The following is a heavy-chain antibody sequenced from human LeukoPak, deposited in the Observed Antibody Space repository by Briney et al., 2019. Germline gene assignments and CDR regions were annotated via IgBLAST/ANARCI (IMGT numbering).Heavy chain of an antibody. CDR2: INLKNGVT. J-gene: IGHJ4*02. CDR3: ARDLAMYSPDLDY. CDR1: GYTFTDYY. V-gene: IGHV1-2*02. D-gene: IGHD1-26*01. Sequence: ASVTVSFMATGYTFTDYYLHWVRQAPGHGLDWMGVINLKNGVTKYAQNFQGRVTMTRDTSISTAYMEVSRLRSDDTAVFYCARDLAMYSPDLDYWGQGTLVTVSS.